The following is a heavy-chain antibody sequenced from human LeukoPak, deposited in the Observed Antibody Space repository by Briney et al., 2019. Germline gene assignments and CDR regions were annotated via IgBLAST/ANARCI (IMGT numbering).Heavy chain of an antibody. CDR3: ARPPKGLLWFGELITPDTDNWFDP. J-gene: IGHJ5*02. CDR1: GYTFTGYC. V-gene: IGHV1-2*06. CDR2: INPNSGGT. Sequence: GASVKVSCKASGYTFTGYCMHWVRQAPGQGLEWMGRINPNSGGTNYAQKFQGRVTMTRDTSISTAYMELSRLRSDDTAVYYCARPPKGLLWFGELITPDTDNWFDPWGQGTLVTVSS. D-gene: IGHD3-10*01.